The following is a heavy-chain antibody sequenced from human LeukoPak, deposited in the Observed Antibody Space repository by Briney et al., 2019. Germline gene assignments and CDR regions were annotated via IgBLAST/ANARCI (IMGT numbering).Heavy chain of an antibody. Sequence: SETLSLTCTVSGGSISSYYWSWIRQPPGKGLEWIGYIYYSGSTNYNPSLKSRVTISVDTSKNQFSLKLSSVTAADTAVYYCARHGSGWYADFDYWGQGALVTVSS. CDR3: ARHGSGWYADFDY. CDR2: IYYSGST. CDR1: GGSISSYY. V-gene: IGHV4-59*08. D-gene: IGHD6-19*01. J-gene: IGHJ4*02.